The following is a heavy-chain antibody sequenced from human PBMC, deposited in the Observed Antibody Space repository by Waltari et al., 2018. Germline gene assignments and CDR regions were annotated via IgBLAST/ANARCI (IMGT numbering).Heavy chain of an antibody. J-gene: IGHJ2*01. Sequence: HLQLQESGPGLVKPSETLSLTCTVSGRSISSSSYDWGWIRQPPGKGREWIGSIYYSGSTYYNPSLKSRVTISVDTSKNQFSLKLSSVTAADTAVYYCARHPAMTIMLWYFDLWGRGTLVTVSS. CDR3: ARHPAMTIMLWYFDL. CDR1: GRSISSSSYD. CDR2: IYYSGST. V-gene: IGHV4-39*01. D-gene: IGHD2-8*01.